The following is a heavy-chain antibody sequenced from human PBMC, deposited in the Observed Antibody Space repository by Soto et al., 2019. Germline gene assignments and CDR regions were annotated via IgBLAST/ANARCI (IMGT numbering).Heavy chain of an antibody. CDR2: ISYSVGT. CDR1: GGSISSYS. Sequence: PSESLSLTCTLAGGSISSYSCSCIRQPPGKGLEWIGYISYSVGTNYNPSLKSRVSLSLDTSKNQFSLKLSSVTAAYTAVYYRARHPYYYDLIDYWSQGTPVTVSS. CDR3: ARHPYYYDLIDY. J-gene: IGHJ4*02. D-gene: IGHD3-22*01. V-gene: IGHV4-59*01.